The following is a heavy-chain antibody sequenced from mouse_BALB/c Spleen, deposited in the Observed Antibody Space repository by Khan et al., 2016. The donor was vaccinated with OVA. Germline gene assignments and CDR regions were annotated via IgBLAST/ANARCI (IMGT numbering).Heavy chain of an antibody. CDR2: IDPENGDT. CDR3: NERGGYAMDY. V-gene: IGHV14-4*02. Sequence: VQLQQPGAELVRSGASVKLSCTAADFNIKDYYVHWVKQRPEQGLEWIGWIDPENGDTEYAPKFQGKATMTADTSSNTAYLQLSSLTSEDTADYYCNERGGYAMDYWGQGTSVTVSS. CDR1: DFNIKDYY. J-gene: IGHJ4*01.